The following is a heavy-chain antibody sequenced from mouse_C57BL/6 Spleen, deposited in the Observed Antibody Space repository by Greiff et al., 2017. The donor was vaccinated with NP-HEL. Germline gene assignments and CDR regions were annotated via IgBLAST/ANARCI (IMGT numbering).Heavy chain of an antibody. J-gene: IGHJ2*01. CDR2: ISYSGST. D-gene: IGHD4-1*01. CDR1: GYSITSGYD. CDR3: ARDREGTGTYDY. Sequence: EVKLQESGPGMVKPSQSLSLTCTVTGYSITSGYDWHWIRHFPGNKLEWMGYISYSGSTNYNPSLKSRISITHDTSKNHFFLKLNSVTTEDTATYYCARDREGTGTYDYWGQGTTLTVSS. V-gene: IGHV3-1*01.